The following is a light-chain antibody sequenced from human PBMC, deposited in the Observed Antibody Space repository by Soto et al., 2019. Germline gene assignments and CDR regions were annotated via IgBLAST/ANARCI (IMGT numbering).Light chain of an antibody. CDR2: GNT. V-gene: IGLV1-40*01. CDR3: QSYDSSLSGVV. Sequence: QAVVTQPPSVSGAPGQRVTISCTGTSSNIGAGFDVHWYQQLPGTAPKRLIYGNTNRPSGVPDRFSDSKSGTSASLAITGLQAEDEADYYCQSYDSSLSGVVFGGGTKLTVL. CDR1: SSNIGAGFD. J-gene: IGLJ3*02.